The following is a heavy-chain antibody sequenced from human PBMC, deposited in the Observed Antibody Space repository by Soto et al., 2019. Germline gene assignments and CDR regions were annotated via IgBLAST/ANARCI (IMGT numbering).Heavy chain of an antibody. Sequence: GGSLRLSCAASGVTFTSYWMSWVRQAPGKGLEWVANIKHDGSEQYYVDSVKGRFTISRDNTKNSLYLQMNSLRADDTAVYYCARVAYCGGDCYYFDYWGQGALVTVSS. CDR1: GVTFTSYW. CDR2: IKHDGSEQ. CDR3: ARVAYCGGDCYYFDY. V-gene: IGHV3-7*01. J-gene: IGHJ4*02. D-gene: IGHD2-21*01.